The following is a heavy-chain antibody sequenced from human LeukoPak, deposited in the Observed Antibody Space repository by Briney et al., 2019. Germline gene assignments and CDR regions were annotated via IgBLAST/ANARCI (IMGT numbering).Heavy chain of an antibody. CDR1: GYTLTEFS. V-gene: IGHV1-24*01. J-gene: IGHJ6*02. CDR2: FDPEDGET. D-gene: IGHD3-22*01. Sequence: ASVKVSCKVSGYTLTEFSMHWGRQAPGKGLEWMVGFDPEDGETIYAQKFQGRVTMTGDTSTDTAYMELSSLRSEDTAVYYCATGYDSSGYYSGVFYYYGMDVWGQGTTVTVSS. CDR3: ATGYDSSGYYSGVFYYYGMDV.